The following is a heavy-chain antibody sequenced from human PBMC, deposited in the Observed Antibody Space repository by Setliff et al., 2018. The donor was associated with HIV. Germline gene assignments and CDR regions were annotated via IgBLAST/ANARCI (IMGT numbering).Heavy chain of an antibody. D-gene: IGHD3-10*01. CDR1: GLTFNRYW. J-gene: IGHJ4*02. V-gene: IGHV3-7*01. Sequence: GGSLRLSCVASGLTFNRYWMSWVRQVPGKGLEWVSNTKYDGSESYYVDSVKGRFTISRDNTQNLVFLDMNSLRVEDTAVYYCAGSRGYFVKADWGQGTLVTVSS. CDR3: AGSRGYFVKAD. CDR2: TKYDGSES.